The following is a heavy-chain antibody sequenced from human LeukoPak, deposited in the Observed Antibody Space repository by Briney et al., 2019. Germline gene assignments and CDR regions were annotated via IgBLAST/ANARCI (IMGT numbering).Heavy chain of an antibody. CDR2: IKQDGREI. CDR1: GFTFSAFW. V-gene: IGHV3-7*01. D-gene: IGHD3-16*01. J-gene: IGHJ4*02. Sequence: GGSLRLSCAASGFTFSAFWMSWVRQAPGKGLEWVANIKQDGREIYYVDSVKGRFTVSRDNARNSLYLQTNSLRAEDTAVYYCARLWGDASIFDYWGQGTPVTVSS. CDR3: ARLWGDASIFDY.